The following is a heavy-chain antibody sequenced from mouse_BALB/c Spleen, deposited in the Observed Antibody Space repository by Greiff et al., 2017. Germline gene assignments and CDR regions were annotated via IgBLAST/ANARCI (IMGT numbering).Heavy chain of an antibody. V-gene: IGHV5-9-4*01. CDR2: ISSGGSYT. CDR3: ARGKVRDYYAMDY. D-gene: IGHD2-14*01. CDR1: GFTFSSYA. Sequence: EVQLQESGGGLVKPGGSLKLSCAASGFTFSSYAMSWVRQSPEKRLEWVAEISSGGSYTYYPDTVTGRFTISRDNAKNTLYLEMSSLRSEDTAMYYCARGKVRDYYAMDYWGQGTSVTVSS. J-gene: IGHJ4*01.